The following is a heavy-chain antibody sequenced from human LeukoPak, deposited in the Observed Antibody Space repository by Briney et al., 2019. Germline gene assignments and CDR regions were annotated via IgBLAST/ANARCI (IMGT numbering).Heavy chain of an antibody. J-gene: IGHJ4*02. CDR1: GFIFSPYA. V-gene: IGHV3-23*01. D-gene: IGHD3-22*01. Sequence: PGGSLRLSCAASGFIFSPYAMSWVRQAPGKGLEWVAGIAGGDDRFYADSVKGRFSISRDNSKNTVDLQMNSLRVEDTAVYYCARDRAYYYDSSGYFFWGQGTLVTVSS. CDR3: ARDRAYYYDSSGYFF. CDR2: IAGGDDR.